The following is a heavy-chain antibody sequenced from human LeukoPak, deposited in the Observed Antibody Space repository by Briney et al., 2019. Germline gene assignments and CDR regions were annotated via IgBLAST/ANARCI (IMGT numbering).Heavy chain of an antibody. CDR2: ISGTSTAI. D-gene: IGHD2-15*01. V-gene: IGHV3-48*04. Sequence: GGSLRDSRADSGFSSCSIILHWVRQAPGKGLEWVSFISGTSTAIYYADSVKGRFTISRDIARKSLYLQMNSLRAEDTAVYYCARGGGRAYSEAFEIWCQGTVVTVSS. CDR3: ARGGGRAYSEAFEI. J-gene: IGHJ3*02. CDR1: GFSSCSII.